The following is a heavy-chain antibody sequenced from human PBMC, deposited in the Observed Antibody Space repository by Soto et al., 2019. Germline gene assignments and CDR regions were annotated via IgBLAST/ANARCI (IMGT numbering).Heavy chain of an antibody. D-gene: IGHD3-10*01. CDR2: ISYDGSDK. CDR3: AREAGVYGSGSYGMDV. Sequence: VQLVESGGGVVQPGRSLRLSCAASGYTFSSYSMHWVRQAPGKGLEWVAVISYDGSDKYYADSVKGRFTISRDNSKNTLYLQMNSLRAEDTAVYYCAREAGVYGSGSYGMDVWGQGTTVTVSS. CDR1: GYTFSSYS. V-gene: IGHV3-30-3*01. J-gene: IGHJ6*02.